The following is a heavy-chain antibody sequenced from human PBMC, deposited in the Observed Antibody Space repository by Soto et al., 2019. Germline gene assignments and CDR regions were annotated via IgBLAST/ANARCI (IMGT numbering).Heavy chain of an antibody. CDR2: ISAYNGNT. Sequence: QVQLVQSGAEVKKPGASVKVSCKPSGYTFTSHGISWVRQAPGQGLEWMGWISAYNGNTNYAQKFQGRFTMTTDTSTSTAYMELRSLRSDDTAVYYCARDTVTTGYYHYYMDVWGKGTTVTVSS. CDR1: GYTFTSHG. D-gene: IGHD4-17*01. CDR3: ARDTVTTGYYHYYMDV. J-gene: IGHJ6*03. V-gene: IGHV1-18*04.